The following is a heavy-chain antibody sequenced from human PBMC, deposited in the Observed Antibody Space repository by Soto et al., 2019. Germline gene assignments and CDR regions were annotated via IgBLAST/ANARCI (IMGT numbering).Heavy chain of an antibody. V-gene: IGHV1-69*13. CDR3: ARVISIGAGEVTPKIDAFDI. CDR1: GGTFSSYA. Sequence: SVKVSCKASGGTFSSYAISWVRQAPGQGLEWMGGIIPIFGTANYAQKFQGRVTITADESTSTAYMELSSLRSEDTAVYYCARVISIGAGEVTPKIDAFDIWGQGTMVTVSS. D-gene: IGHD2-21*02. J-gene: IGHJ3*02. CDR2: IIPIFGTA.